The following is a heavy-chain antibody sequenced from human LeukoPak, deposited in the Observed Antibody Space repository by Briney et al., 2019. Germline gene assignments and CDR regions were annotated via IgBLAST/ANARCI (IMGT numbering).Heavy chain of an antibody. Sequence: SETLSLTCTVSGGSISSYYWSWIRQPPGKGLEWIGYIYYSGSTNYNPSLKSRVTISVDTSKNQFSLKLGSVTAADTAVYYCARGHYYYYMDVWGKGTTVTVSS. CDR3: ARGHYYYYMDV. CDR1: GGSISSYY. V-gene: IGHV4-59*01. J-gene: IGHJ6*03. CDR2: IYYSGST.